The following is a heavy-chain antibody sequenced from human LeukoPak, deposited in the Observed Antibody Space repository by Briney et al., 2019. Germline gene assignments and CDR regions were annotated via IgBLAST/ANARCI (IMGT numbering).Heavy chain of an antibody. V-gene: IGHV4-61*02. Sequence: SETLSLTCTVSGGSISSGSYYWSWIRQPAGKGLEWIGRIYTSGSTNYNPSLKSRVTISVDTSKNQFSLRLSSVTAADTAVYYCARVTGYMTEDYFDYWGQGTLITVSS. CDR3: ARVTGYMTEDYFDY. D-gene: IGHD6-13*01. CDR1: GGSISSGSYY. CDR2: IYTSGST. J-gene: IGHJ4*02.